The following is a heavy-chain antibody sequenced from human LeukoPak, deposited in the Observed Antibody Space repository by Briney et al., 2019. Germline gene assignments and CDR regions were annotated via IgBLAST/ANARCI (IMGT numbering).Heavy chain of an antibody. D-gene: IGHD3-3*01. Sequence: ASVKVSCKASGYTFSSYAISWVRQAPGQGRDWMGGINPMFGTAPYAQKFQGRVTITADISTRTGYMEMSSLIFEDAAVYYCARGADWQVLEYYYDYMDVWGKGTTVTVSS. CDR3: ARGADWQVLEYYYDYMDV. V-gene: IGHV1-69*06. J-gene: IGHJ6*03. CDR1: GYTFSSYA. CDR2: INPMFGTA.